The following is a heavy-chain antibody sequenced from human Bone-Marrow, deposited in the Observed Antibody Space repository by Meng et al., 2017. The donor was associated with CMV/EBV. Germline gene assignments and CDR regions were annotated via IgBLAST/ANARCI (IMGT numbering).Heavy chain of an antibody. CDR2: INPSGGST. CDR1: GYTFTSYY. J-gene: IGHJ6*02. Sequence: ASVKVSCKASGYTFTSYYMNWVRQAPGQGLEWMGIINPSGGSTSYAQKFQGRVTMTRDTSTSTVYMELSSLRSEDTAVYYCARVAPAARHYYYGMDVWGQGTTVTVSS. CDR3: ARVAPAARHYYYGMDV. V-gene: IGHV1-46*01. D-gene: IGHD2-2*01.